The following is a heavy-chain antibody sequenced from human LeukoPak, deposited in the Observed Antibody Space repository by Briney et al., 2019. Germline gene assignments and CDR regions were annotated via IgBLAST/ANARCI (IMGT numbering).Heavy chain of an antibody. J-gene: IGHJ5*02. CDR2: IYPGGSVI. CDR3: ACRRYSDTWSDP. D-gene: IGHD6-13*01. V-gene: IGHV5-51*01. Sequence: GESLKIFCKGFGNSFTNYWIGWVRQMPGKGLEWMGIIYPGGSVIHYSPSFHGQVTISADTSISTAYLQWTGLKASDSAMYYCACRRYSDTWSDPWGQGTLVTVSS. CDR1: GNSFTNYW.